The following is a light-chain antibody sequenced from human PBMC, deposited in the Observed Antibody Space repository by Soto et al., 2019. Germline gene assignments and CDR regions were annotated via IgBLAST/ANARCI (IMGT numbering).Light chain of an antibody. V-gene: IGKV3-20*01. CDR1: QSVSSSY. J-gene: IGKJ1*01. CDR3: QQYGSSWTT. CDR2: GAS. Sequence: EIVLTQSPGSLSLSPGERASLSCRASQSVSSSYLAWYQQKPGQAPRLLIYGASSRATGIPDRFSGSGSGTDFTLTISRLEPEDFAVYYCQQYGSSWTTFVQGTKVEIK.